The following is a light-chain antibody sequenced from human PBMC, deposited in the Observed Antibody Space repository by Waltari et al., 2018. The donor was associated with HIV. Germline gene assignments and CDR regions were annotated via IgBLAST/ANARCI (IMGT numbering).Light chain of an antibody. J-gene: IGLJ3*02. V-gene: IGLV1-40*01. CDR3: QSYDRSLSVWV. Sequence: QSVLTQPPSVSGAPGQRVTISCTGSSSNTGAGYDVHWYQQLPGTAPRLLIYDTTIGPSGVPDRFSGSKSGTSASLAIAGLQDEDEAVYYCQSYDRSLSVWVFGGGTKVTVL. CDR1: SSNTGAGYD. CDR2: DTT.